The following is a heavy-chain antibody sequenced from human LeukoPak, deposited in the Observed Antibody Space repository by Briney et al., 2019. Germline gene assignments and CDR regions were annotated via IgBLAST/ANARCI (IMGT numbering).Heavy chain of an antibody. J-gene: IGHJ4*02. V-gene: IGHV3-48*03. CDR1: GFTFSTYE. CDR2: ISSSGNTI. Sequence: GGSLRLSCAASGFTFSTYEMNWVCQAPGKGLERLSYISSSGNTIFYADSVKGRFTISRDNAKNSLYLQMNSLRAEDTAVYYCARDSSSSWVYWGQGTLVTVSS. D-gene: IGHD6-6*01. CDR3: ARDSSSSWVY.